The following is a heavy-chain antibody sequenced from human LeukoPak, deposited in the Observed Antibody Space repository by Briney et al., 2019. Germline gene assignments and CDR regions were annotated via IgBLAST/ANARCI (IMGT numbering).Heavy chain of an antibody. CDR2: IYHSGST. V-gene: IGHV4-59*12. CDR1: GGSISSYY. D-gene: IGHD1-26*01. J-gene: IGHJ4*02. Sequence: PSETLSLTCTVSGGSISSYYWSWVRQPPGKGLEWIGYIYHSGSTYYRPSLKSRVTISVDRSKNQFSLKLSSVTAADTAVYYCARDIAGRGYFDYWGQGTLVTASS. CDR3: ARDIAGRGYFDY.